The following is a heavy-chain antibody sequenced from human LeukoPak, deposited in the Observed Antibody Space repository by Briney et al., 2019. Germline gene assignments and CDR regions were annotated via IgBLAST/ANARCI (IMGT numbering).Heavy chain of an antibody. CDR3: ARDGLGRHYYYMDV. V-gene: IGHV3-48*03. CDR1: GFTFSTYE. CDR2: ISSSGDTK. Sequence: PGGSLRLSCAASGFTFSTYEMNWVRQAPGKGLEWVSYISSSGDTKYYADSVKGRFTISRDNAKNSLYLQMNTLRAEDTAVYYCARDGLGRHYYYMDVWGKGTTVTISS. D-gene: IGHD1-26*01. J-gene: IGHJ6*03.